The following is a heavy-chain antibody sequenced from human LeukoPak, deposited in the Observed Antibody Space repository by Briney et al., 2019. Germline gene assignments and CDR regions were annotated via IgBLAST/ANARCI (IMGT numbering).Heavy chain of an antibody. CDR3: ARDRPRTWAFDI. D-gene: IGHD1-14*01. Sequence: PSETLSLTCTVSGGSISSYYWSWIRQPPGKGLEWIGYIYYSGSTNYNPSLKSRVTISVDTSKNQFSLKLSSVTAADTAVYYCARDRPRTWAFDIRGQGTMVTVSS. V-gene: IGHV4-59*01. CDR2: IYYSGST. J-gene: IGHJ3*02. CDR1: GGSISSYY.